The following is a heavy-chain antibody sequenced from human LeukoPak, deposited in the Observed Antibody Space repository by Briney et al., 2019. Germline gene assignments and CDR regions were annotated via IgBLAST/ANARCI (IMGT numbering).Heavy chain of an antibody. D-gene: IGHD6-13*01. CDR1: GFTFNEYA. V-gene: IGHV3-9*01. CDR2: INRKSDNI. CDR3: ARRPYSSSWHHFDY. Sequence: GGSLTLSCAASGFTFNEYAMHWVRQPPAKGLGWISSINRKSDNIAYSDSVKGRLTAFTDNAKNSLYLQMNSLRADDTAVYYWARRPYSSSWHHFDYWGQGTLVTVSS. J-gene: IGHJ4*02.